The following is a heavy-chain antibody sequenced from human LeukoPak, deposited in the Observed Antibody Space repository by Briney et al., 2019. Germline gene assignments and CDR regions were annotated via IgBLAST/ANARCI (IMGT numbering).Heavy chain of an antibody. CDR3: ATPCSSWPYYFDF. D-gene: IGHD6-13*01. CDR1: GFSFFSYG. CDR2: ITSTSNTK. Sequence: GGSLRLSCTASGFSFFSYGMNWVRQGPGKGLEWISDITSTSNTKYYADSVKGRFAISRDNAKNSLYLQMNSLRVEDTAVYYCATPCSSWPYYFDFWGQGTLVTVSS. V-gene: IGHV3-48*04. J-gene: IGHJ4*02.